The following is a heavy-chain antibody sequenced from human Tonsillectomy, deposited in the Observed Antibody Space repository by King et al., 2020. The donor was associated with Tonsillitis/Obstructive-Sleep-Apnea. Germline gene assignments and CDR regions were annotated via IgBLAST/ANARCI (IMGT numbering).Heavy chain of an antibody. J-gene: IGHJ4*02. Sequence: VQLVQSGAEVKKPGESLKISCKGSGYTFTNYWIGWVRQMPGKGLEWIGFIYPGDSDTRYSPSFQGLVIISADKSINTAYLQWGSLKASDTAMYYCASTLEDQLLPYFFDYWGQGTLVTVSS. D-gene: IGHD2-2*01. CDR2: IYPGDSDT. V-gene: IGHV5-51*01. CDR1: GYTFTNYW. CDR3: ASTLEDQLLPYFFDY.